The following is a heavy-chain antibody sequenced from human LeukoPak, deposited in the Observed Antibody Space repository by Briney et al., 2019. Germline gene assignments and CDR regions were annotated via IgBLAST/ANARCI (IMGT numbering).Heavy chain of an antibody. Sequence: GGSLRLSCAASGFTFSYYWMSWVRQAPGKGLEWVANIKQDGSEKYYVDSVKGRFTISRDNAKNSLYLQMNSLRAEDTAVYYCASGSGEWELRRTYLDYWGQRTLVTVSS. D-gene: IGHD1-26*01. CDR1: GFTFSYYW. V-gene: IGHV3-7*01. CDR3: ASGSGEWELRRTYLDY. CDR2: IKQDGSEK. J-gene: IGHJ4*02.